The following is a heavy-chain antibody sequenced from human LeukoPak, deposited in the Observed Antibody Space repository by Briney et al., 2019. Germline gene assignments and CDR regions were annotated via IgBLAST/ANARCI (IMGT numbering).Heavy chain of an antibody. V-gene: IGHV3-23*01. D-gene: IGHD3-22*01. J-gene: IGHJ4*02. CDR3: ARDYYDGIGYYYEDY. Sequence: PGGSLRLSCAASGFAFNSYEMNWVRQAPGKGLGWVSAISTSGGSTYYADSVKGRFTISRDNSKNTLSLQMNSLRAEDTAVYYCARDYYDGIGYYYEDYWGQGTLVTVSS. CDR2: ISTSGGST. CDR1: GFAFNSYE.